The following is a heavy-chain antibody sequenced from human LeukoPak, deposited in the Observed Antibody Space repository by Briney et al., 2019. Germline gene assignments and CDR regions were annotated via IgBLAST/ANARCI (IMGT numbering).Heavy chain of an antibody. Sequence: GGSLRLSCAASGFTFSSYEMNWVRQAPGKGLEWVGRIKSKIHGGTTDYAAPVKGRFSISRDDSKDTLYLQMNSLETEDTAVYYCTTSTSPGIDYWGQGTLVTVSS. D-gene: IGHD2/OR15-2a*01. CDR3: TTSTSPGIDY. CDR2: IKSKIHGGTT. CDR1: GFTFSSYE. V-gene: IGHV3-15*01. J-gene: IGHJ4*02.